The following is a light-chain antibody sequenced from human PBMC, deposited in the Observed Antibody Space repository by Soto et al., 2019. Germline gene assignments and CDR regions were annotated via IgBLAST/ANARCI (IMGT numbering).Light chain of an antibody. V-gene: IGKV4-1*01. J-gene: IGKJ2*01. CDR3: QLYYSTPSYT. CDR1: QSVLYSSNNKNY. CDR2: WAS. Sequence: DIVMTQSPDSLAVSLGERATINCKSSQSVLYSSNNKNYLAWYQQKPGQPPKLLIYWASTRESGVPDRFSGSGSGTDFTLTISSLQAEDVAVYYCQLYYSTPSYTFGQGTKLEIK.